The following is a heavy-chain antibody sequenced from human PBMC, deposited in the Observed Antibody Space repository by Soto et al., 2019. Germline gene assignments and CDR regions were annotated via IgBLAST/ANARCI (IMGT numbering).Heavy chain of an antibody. J-gene: IGHJ4*01. CDR2: INPADSDT. Sequence: GESLKISCKGSGYSFTNYWIGWVRQMPGKGLEWMGIINPADSDTRYSPSFQGQVTVSVDKSISTAYLQRGSLKASDTAMYYCVRPDSTGYYSNWGHGTPVPVSS. CDR3: VRPDSTGYYSN. D-gene: IGHD3-9*01. V-gene: IGHV5-51*01. CDR1: GYSFTNYW.